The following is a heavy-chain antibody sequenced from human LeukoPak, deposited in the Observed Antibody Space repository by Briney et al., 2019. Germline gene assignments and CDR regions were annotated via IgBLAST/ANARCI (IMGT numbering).Heavy chain of an antibody. V-gene: IGHV1-8*01. CDR2: MNPNSGST. J-gene: IGHJ4*02. CDR3: ARRRGRAPFLFDY. D-gene: IGHD3-16*01. CDR1: GYTFTSYD. Sequence: GASVKVSCKASGYTFTSYDINWVRQATGQGLEWMGWMNPNSGSTGYAQKFQGRVTMTRNTSISTAYMELSSLRSEDTAVYYCARRRGRAPFLFDYWGQGTLVTVSS.